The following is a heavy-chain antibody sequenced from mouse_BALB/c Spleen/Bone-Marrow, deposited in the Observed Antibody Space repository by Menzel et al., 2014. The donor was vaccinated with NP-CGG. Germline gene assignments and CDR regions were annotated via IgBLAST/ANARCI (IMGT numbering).Heavy chain of an antibody. CDR3: ARHHRFSYCFDY. Sequence: VQLQESGSVLVRPGASVKLSCKASGYTFTSSWMHWAKQRPGQGLEWIGEIHPNSGNTNYNEKFKGKATLTVDTSSSTAYVDLLSLTSEDSAVYYCARHHRFSYCFDYWGQGTTLTVSP. CDR2: IHPNSGNT. CDR1: GYTFTSSW. V-gene: IGHV1S130*01. J-gene: IGHJ2*01. D-gene: IGHD2-14*01.